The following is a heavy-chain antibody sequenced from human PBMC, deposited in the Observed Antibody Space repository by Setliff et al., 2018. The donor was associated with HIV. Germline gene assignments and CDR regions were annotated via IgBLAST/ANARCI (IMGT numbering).Heavy chain of an antibody. J-gene: IGHJ3*02. Sequence: CKASGGTFSSYAISWVRQAPGQGLEWMGGIIPIFGTANYAQKFQGRVTITTDESTSTAYMELSSLRSEDTAVYYCRWGPAAIWDAFDIWGQGTMVTVSS. CDR3: RWGPAAIWDAFDI. D-gene: IGHD2-2*01. CDR2: IIPIFGTA. V-gene: IGHV1-69*05. CDR1: GGTFSSYA.